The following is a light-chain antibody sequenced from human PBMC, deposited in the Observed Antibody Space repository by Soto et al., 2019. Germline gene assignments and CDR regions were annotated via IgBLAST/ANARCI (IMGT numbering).Light chain of an antibody. CDR3: QQYSDVPQN. J-gene: IGKJ1*01. CDR2: WAS. Sequence: DIVMTQSPDSLAVSLGERATINCKSSQSILYSPNNKNYLAWYQQKPGQPPKLLIYWASTRESGVHDRFSGSGSGTDFTLTISSLQAEDVAVYSCQQYSDVPQNFGPGTKVEIK. V-gene: IGKV4-1*01. CDR1: QSILYSPNNKNY.